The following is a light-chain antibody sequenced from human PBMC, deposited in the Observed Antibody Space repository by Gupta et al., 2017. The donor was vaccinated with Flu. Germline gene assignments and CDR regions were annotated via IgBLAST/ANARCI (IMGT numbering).Light chain of an antibody. Sequence: EIVLTQSPAPLSLSPGERATLSCRASQSVSSYLAWYQQKPGQAPRLLIYDASNRATGIPARFSGSGSGTDFTLTSSSLEPEDFAVYYWQQRSHWYTFGQGTKLEIK. V-gene: IGKV3-11*01. CDR1: QSVSSY. CDR3: QQRSHWYT. CDR2: DAS. J-gene: IGKJ2*01.